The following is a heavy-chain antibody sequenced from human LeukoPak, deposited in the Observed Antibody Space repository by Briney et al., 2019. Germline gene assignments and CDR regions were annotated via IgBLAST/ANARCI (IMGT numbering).Heavy chain of an antibody. CDR1: GYTFTSYY. V-gene: IGHV1-46*01. Sequence: GASVKVSCKASGYTFTSYYMHWVRQAPGQGLEWMGIISPSGGSTSYAQKFQGRVTMTEDTSTDTAYMELSSLRSEDTAVYYCATGRMKWNWFDPWGQGTLVTVSS. CDR2: ISPSGGST. CDR3: ATGRMKWNWFDP. J-gene: IGHJ5*02. D-gene: IGHD2-8*01.